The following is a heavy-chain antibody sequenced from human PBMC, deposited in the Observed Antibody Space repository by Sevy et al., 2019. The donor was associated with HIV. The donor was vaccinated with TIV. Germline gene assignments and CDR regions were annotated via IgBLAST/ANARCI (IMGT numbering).Heavy chain of an antibody. CDR2: ISSSSSYI. CDR3: ARVADYDFWSGYEQYYYYMDV. CDR1: GFTFSSYS. D-gene: IGHD3-3*01. J-gene: IGHJ6*03. Sequence: GGSLRLSCAASGFTFSSYSMNWVRQAPGKGLEWVSSISSSSSYIYYADSVKGRFTISRDNAKNSLYLQMNSLSAEDTAVYYCARVADYDFWSGYEQYYYYMDVWGIGTTVTVSS. V-gene: IGHV3-21*01.